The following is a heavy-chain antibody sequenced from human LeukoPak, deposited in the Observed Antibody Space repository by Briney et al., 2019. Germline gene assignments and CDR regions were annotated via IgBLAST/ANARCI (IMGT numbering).Heavy chain of an antibody. J-gene: IGHJ4*02. V-gene: IGHV1-2*04. CDR2: INPNSGGT. Sequence: ASVKVSCKASGYTFTGYYMHWVRQAPGQGLGWMGWINPNSGGTNYAQKFQGWVTMTRDTSISTAYMELSSLRSEDTAVYYCARVLSGSYSRGPFDYWGQGTLVTVSS. CDR3: ARVLSGSYSRGPFDY. D-gene: IGHD1-26*01. CDR1: GYTFTGYY.